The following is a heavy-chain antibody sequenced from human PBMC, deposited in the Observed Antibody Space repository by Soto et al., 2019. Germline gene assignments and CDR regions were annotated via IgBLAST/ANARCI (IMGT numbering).Heavy chain of an antibody. CDR1: GASVSSENDF. D-gene: IGHD1-20*01. CDR3: ARGVISGKPDNWFDP. Sequence: SETLSLTCIVSGASVSSENDFWSWIRQSPGKGLEWIANIFYSGSTNYTPSLKSRVTISVDTSKNQFSLTLSSVTAADTAVYYCARGVISGKPDNWFDPWGQGTLVTVSS. CDR2: IFYSGST. J-gene: IGHJ5*02. V-gene: IGHV4-61*01.